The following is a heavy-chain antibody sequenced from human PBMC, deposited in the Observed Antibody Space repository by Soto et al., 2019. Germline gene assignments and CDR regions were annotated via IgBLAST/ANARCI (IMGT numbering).Heavy chain of an antibody. J-gene: IGHJ4*02. CDR2: IKSKTDGGAT. V-gene: IGHV3-15*07. D-gene: IGHD3-10*01. CDR1: GFTFINAW. CDR3: TTSSDYYYGSGSTR. Sequence: PGGSLRLYCAPCGFTFINAWMNRARHAQGQGLDKVGRIKSKTDGGATEYAAPVKDRITISRDASQNKRYLQMISLKTEDTAVYYCTTSSDYYYGSGSTRWGQGP.